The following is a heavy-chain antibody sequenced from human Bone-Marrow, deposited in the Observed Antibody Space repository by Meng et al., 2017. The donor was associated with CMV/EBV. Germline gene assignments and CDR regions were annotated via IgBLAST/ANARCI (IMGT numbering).Heavy chain of an antibody. Sequence: GGSLRLSCAASGFTSSSYSMNWVRQAPGKGLEWVSSIRSSSTYIYYADSVKSRFTISRDNSKNTLYLQMNSLRAEDTAVYYCLSPSNDYWGQGTLVTVSS. V-gene: IGHV3-21*01. CDR1: GFTSSSYS. J-gene: IGHJ4*02. CDR2: IRSSSTYI. CDR3: LSPSNDY.